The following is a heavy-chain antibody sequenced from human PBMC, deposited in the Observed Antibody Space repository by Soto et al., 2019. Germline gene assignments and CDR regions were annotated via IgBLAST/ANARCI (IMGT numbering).Heavy chain of an antibody. D-gene: IGHD3-10*01. V-gene: IGHV4-59*01. CDR3: ARGHGHGGSSFDF. CDR2: VYYNGDT. J-gene: IGHJ4*02. CDR1: GGSTHSYY. Sequence: QVQLQESGPGLVKPSETLSLTCTVSGGSTHSYYWAWIRQPPGKGLELMGYVYYNGDTNYNPSLKSRVTISVDASKNQFSLKLTSVTPADTAVYYCARGHGHGGSSFDFWGQGTLVTVSS.